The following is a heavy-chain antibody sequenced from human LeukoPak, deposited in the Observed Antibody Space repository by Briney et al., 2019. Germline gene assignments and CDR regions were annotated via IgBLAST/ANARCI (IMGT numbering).Heavy chain of an antibody. CDR1: GGSVSSGSYY. CDR2: IYYSGST. Sequence: SETLSLTCTVSGGSVSSGSYYCGWIRQPPGNGLEWSEYIYYSGSTNYNPSLKSRVTISVDTSKNQFSLKLSSVTAADTAVYYCARIRRYSYGGGDAFDIWGQGTMVTVSS. D-gene: IGHD5-18*01. J-gene: IGHJ3*02. V-gene: IGHV4-61*01. CDR3: ARIRRYSYGGGDAFDI.